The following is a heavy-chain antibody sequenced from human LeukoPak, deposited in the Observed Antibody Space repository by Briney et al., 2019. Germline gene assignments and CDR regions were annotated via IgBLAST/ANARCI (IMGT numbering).Heavy chain of an antibody. D-gene: IGHD2/OR15-2a*01. CDR3: ARGSRNSVDY. CDR1: GXSIANYY. J-gene: IGHJ4*02. V-gene: IGHV4-59*01. CDR2: IYKSGNT. Sequence: SETLSLTFTVSGXSIANYYWTWIRQSPGKGLEWIGYIYKSGNTNYNPSLKSRVTISVDTSKNQFSLDLNSVTAADTAVYYCARGSRNSVDYWGQGTLVTVSS.